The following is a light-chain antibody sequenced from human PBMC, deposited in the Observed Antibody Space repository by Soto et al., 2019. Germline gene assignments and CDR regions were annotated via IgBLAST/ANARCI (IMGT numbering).Light chain of an antibody. V-gene: IGKV3-20*01. CDR3: HQYGSSPAT. CDR1: QSVSSSF. Sequence: EIVLTQSPGTLSLSPGERATLSCRASQSVSSSFLAWYQQKPGQAPRLLVYGASSRATGIPDRFSGSGSGTDVTLTIIRLEPEDFAVYYCHQYGSSPATFGQGTKVDI. CDR2: GAS. J-gene: IGKJ1*01.